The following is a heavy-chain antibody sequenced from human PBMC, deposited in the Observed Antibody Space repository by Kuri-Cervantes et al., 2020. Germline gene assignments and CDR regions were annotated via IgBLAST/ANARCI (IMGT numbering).Heavy chain of an antibody. Sequence: GGSLRPSCAASGFTFRSNGMHWVRKAPGKGREWVAVIWYDGSNKYYADSVKGRFTISRDNSKNTLYLQMNSLRAEDTAVYYCARDPRSYFSYYHYYGMDVWGQGTAVTVSS. CDR1: GFTFRSNG. CDR3: ARDPRSYFSYYHYYGMDV. V-gene: IGHV3-33*01. D-gene: IGHD1-26*01. CDR2: IWYDGSNK. J-gene: IGHJ6*02.